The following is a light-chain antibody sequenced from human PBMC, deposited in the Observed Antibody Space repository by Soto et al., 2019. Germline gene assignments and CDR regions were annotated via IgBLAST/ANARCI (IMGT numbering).Light chain of an antibody. V-gene: IGLV2-14*03. CDR2: DVS. Sequence: QSVLTQPAXVAASPERTITISCPGTSSNIGTSNYVSWFQQYVGKAPKCVIYDVSNRPSGVSYRFSGSKSGNVASLTLSGLQAEDEAGYYCTSYTTTNTLAVGGGTRVTVL. CDR3: TSYTTTNTLA. J-gene: IGLJ2*01. CDR1: SSNIGTSNY.